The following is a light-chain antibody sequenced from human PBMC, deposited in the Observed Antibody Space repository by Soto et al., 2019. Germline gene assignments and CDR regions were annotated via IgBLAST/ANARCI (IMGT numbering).Light chain of an antibody. Sequence: DIQMTQSPSSLSASVGDEVTIICRASHSIMTYLNWYQLKPEKPARLLIYAASSLQSGVPSRFSGSGSGTDFTLNINSLQPEDFATYSCQQSYNSPQTFGQGTKVEIK. CDR3: QQSYNSPQT. J-gene: IGKJ1*01. V-gene: IGKV1-39*01. CDR1: HSIMTY. CDR2: AAS.